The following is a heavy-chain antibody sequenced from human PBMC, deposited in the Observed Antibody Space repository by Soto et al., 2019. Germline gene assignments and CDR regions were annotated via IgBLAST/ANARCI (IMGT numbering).Heavy chain of an antibody. CDR1: GYSFTSYW. D-gene: IGHD2-15*01. CDR2: IYPGDSYT. Sequence: PGESLKISCKGSGYSFTSYWIGWVRQMPGKGLEWMGIIYPGDSYTNYSPSFQGHVTISADKSISTAYLQWSSLKASDTAMYYCARHGLYCSGGSCNPYYYYYGMDVWGQGTTVTVSS. V-gene: IGHV5-51*01. CDR3: ARHGLYCSGGSCNPYYYYYGMDV. J-gene: IGHJ6*02.